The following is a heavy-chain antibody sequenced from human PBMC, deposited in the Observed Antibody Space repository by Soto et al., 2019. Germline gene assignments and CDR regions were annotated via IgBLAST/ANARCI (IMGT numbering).Heavy chain of an antibody. CDR1: GFTVNSNY. CDR2: IYSGGST. CDR3: ANVEYSSGPSTFDY. J-gene: IGHJ4*02. Sequence: PGGSLRLSCAASGFTVNSNYMSWVRQAPGKGLEWVSVIYSGGSTYYADSVKGRFTISRDNSKNTLYLQMNSLRAEDTAVYYCANVEYSSGPSTFDYWGQGTLVTVPS. V-gene: IGHV3-66*01. D-gene: IGHD6-19*01.